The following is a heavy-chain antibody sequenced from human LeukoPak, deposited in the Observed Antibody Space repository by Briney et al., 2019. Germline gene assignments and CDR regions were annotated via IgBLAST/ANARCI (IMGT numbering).Heavy chain of an antibody. J-gene: IGHJ4*02. Sequence: ASVKVSCKASGYTFTSFGISWVRQAPGQGLEWMRWISAYDGNTKSAQKLQGRVTMTTDTSPSTAYMELRRLRSDDTAMYYCARATKIAGGGSVDYWGQGALVTVSS. CDR1: GYTFTSFG. CDR3: ARATKIAGGGSVDY. V-gene: IGHV1-18*01. CDR2: ISAYDGNT. D-gene: IGHD6-13*01.